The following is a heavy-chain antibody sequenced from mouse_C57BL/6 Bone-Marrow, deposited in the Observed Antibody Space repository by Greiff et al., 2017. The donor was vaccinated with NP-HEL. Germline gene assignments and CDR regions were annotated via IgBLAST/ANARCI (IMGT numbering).Heavy chain of an antibody. J-gene: IGHJ3*01. CDR3: ARHYDGYYPFAY. D-gene: IGHD2-3*01. Sequence: EVHLVESGGGLVQPGESLKLSCESNEYEFPSHDMSWVRKTPEKRLELVAAINSDGGSTYYPDTMERRVIISRDNTKKPLYLQMSSLRSEDTSLYYCARHYDGYYPFAYWGQGTLVTVSA. V-gene: IGHV5-2*01. CDR2: INSDGGST. CDR1: EYEFPSHD.